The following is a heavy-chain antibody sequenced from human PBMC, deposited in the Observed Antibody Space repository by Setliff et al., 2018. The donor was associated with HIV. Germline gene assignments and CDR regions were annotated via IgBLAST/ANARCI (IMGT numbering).Heavy chain of an antibody. CDR3: ARGLGYSYGLVY. V-gene: IGHV1-2*02. Sequence: ASVKVSCKASGYLFTGYYMHWVRQAPGQGLEWMGWINPNSGVTNYAQKFQGRVTMTRDTSISTAYMELSRLRSDDTAVYYCARGLGYSYGLVYWGKGTLVTVSS. CDR1: GYLFTGYY. J-gene: IGHJ4*02. D-gene: IGHD5-18*01. CDR2: INPNSGVT.